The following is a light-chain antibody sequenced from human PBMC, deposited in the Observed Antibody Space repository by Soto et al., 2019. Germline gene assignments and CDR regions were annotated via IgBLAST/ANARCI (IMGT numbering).Light chain of an antibody. CDR1: QGIRNF. Sequence: DIQMTQSPTSLSASVGDRVTITCRASQGIRNFVAWYQQKPGKAPKLLIYAASTLQSGVPSRFSGSGSGTEFTLTIHLLQPEDVATYSCQKYSSVPVFGPGTKVEIK. CDR2: AAS. V-gene: IGKV1-27*01. CDR3: QKYSSVPV. J-gene: IGKJ3*01.